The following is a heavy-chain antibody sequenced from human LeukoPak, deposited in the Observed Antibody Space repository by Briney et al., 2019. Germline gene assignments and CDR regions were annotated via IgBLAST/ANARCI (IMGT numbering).Heavy chain of an antibody. J-gene: IGHJ4*02. Sequence: ASVKVSCKASGYTFTSYDINWVRQATGQGLEWMGWMNPNSGNTGYAQKFHGRVTMTRNTSISTAYMELSSLRSEDTAVYYCARGRGRSPDYYFDYWGQGTLVTVSS. CDR1: GYTFTSYD. V-gene: IGHV1-8*02. D-gene: IGHD1-26*01. CDR3: ARGRGRSPDYYFDY. CDR2: MNPNSGNT.